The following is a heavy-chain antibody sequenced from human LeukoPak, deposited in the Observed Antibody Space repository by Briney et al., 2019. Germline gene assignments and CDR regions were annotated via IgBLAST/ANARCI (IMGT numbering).Heavy chain of an antibody. CDR2: IYYSGST. CDR3: ARYPRNDYGDLLFDY. D-gene: IGHD4-17*01. V-gene: IGHV4-59*01. J-gene: IGHJ4*02. CDR1: GGSISSYY. Sequence: SETLSLTCTVSGGSISSYYWSWIRQPPGKGLEWIGYIYYSGSTNYNPFLKSRVTISVDTSKNQFSLKLSSVTAADTAVYYCARYPRNDYGDLLFDYWGQGTLVTVSS.